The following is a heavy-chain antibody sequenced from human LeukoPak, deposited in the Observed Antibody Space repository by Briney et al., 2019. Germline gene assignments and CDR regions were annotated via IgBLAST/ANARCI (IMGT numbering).Heavy chain of an antibody. CDR3: ARVSFCPRCHFDY. Sequence: GGSLRLSCAASGFTFSNYVMHWVRQAPGKGLEWVAIIWYDGSNKYFADSVKGRFTISRDNSKNTLYLQMNSLRAEDTAVYYCARVSFCPRCHFDYWGQGALVTVSS. J-gene: IGHJ4*02. D-gene: IGHD2/OR15-2a*01. CDR1: GFTFSNYV. V-gene: IGHV3-33*01. CDR2: IWYDGSNK.